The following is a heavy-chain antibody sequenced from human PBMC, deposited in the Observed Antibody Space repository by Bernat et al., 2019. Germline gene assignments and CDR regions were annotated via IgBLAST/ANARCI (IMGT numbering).Heavy chain of an antibody. CDR1: GFTFGDYA. Sequence: EVQLVESGGGLVQPGRSLRLSCTASGFTFGDYAMSWVRQAPGKGLEWVGCIRSKAYGGTTEYAASVKGRFTISRDDSKSIAYLQMNSLKTEDTAVYYCTRFRITIFGVVIEADYWGQGTLVTVSS. CDR2: IRSKAYGGTT. V-gene: IGHV3-49*04. CDR3: TRFRITIFGVVIEADY. D-gene: IGHD3-3*01. J-gene: IGHJ4*02.